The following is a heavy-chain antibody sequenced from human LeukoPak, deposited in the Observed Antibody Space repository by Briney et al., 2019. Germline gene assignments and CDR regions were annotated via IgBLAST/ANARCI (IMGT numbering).Heavy chain of an antibody. D-gene: IGHD2-2*01. CDR3: ARSERHCSSTSCSNYYYYYMDV. CDR2: INPSGGST. J-gene: IGHJ6*03. Sequence: ASVTVSCKASGYTFTSYYMHWVRQAPGQGLGWMGIINPSGGSTSYAQKFQGRVTMTRDMSTSTVYMELSSLRSEDTAVYYCARSERHCSSTSCSNYYYYYMDVWGKGTTVTVSS. V-gene: IGHV1-46*01. CDR1: GYTFTSYY.